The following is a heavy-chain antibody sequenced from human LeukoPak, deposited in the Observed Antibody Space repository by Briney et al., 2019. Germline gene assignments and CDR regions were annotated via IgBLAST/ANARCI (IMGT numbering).Heavy chain of an antibody. CDR3: TRGTRTNSWYLRFDP. V-gene: IGHV1-8*03. J-gene: IGHJ5*02. CDR2: MNPNSGNT. CDR1: GYTFTSYG. D-gene: IGHD6-13*01. Sequence: ASVKVSCKASGYTFTSYGISWVRQAPGQGLEWMGWMNPNSGNTGYSQKFQGRVTFTRKTSINTAYMELSSLRSEDTAVYYCTRGTRTNSWYLRFDPWGQGTLVTVSS.